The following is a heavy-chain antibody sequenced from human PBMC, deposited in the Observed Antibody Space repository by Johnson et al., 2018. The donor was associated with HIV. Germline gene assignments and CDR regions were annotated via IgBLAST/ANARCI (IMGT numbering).Heavy chain of an antibody. D-gene: IGHD1-1*01. V-gene: IGHV3-30*04. Sequence: QVQLVESGGGVVQPGRSLRLSCAASGFTFSSYAMHWVRQAPGKGLEWVAIISYDGSYKFYADSVKGRFTISRDNSKNTLYLQMNSLRVEDTALYYCAREGTLGAFDIWGQGTMVTVSS. CDR2: ISYDGSYK. CDR3: AREGTLGAFDI. CDR1: GFTFSSYA. J-gene: IGHJ3*02.